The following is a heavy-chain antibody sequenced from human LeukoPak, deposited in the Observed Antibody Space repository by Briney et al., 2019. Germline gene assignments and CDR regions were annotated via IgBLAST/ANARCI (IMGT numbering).Heavy chain of an antibody. CDR3: ARDRSYYDFWSGYLFGNDAFDI. CDR1: GYTFTAYY. D-gene: IGHD3-3*01. J-gene: IGHJ3*02. V-gene: IGHV1-2*02. Sequence: ASVKVSCKASGYTFTAYYMHWVRQAPGQGLEWMGWINPNSGGTNYAQKFQGRVTMTRDTSISTAYMELSRLRSDDTAVYYCARDRSYYDFWSGYLFGNDAFDIWGQGAMVTVSS. CDR2: INPNSGGT.